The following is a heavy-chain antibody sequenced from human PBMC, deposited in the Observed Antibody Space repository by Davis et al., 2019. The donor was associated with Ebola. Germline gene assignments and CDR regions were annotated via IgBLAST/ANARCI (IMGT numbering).Heavy chain of an antibody. V-gene: IGHV4-34*01. Sequence: SETLSLTCAVHGGSFSGYYWSWIRQPPGKGLEWIGEINHSGSTNYNPSLKSRVTISVDTSKNQFSLKLSSVTAADTAVYYCATDAPYGDYLPFQHWGQGTLVTVSS. CDR1: GGSFSGYY. CDR3: ATDAPYGDYLPFQH. CDR2: INHSGST. D-gene: IGHD4-17*01. J-gene: IGHJ1*01.